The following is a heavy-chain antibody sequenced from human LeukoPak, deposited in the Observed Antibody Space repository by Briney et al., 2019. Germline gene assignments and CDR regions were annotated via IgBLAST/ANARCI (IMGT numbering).Heavy chain of an antibody. CDR1: GGSFSGYY. Sequence: SETLSLTCAVYGGSFSGYYWSWIRQPPGKGPEWIGEINHSGSTNYNPSLKSRVTISVDTSKNQFSLKLNSVTAADTAVYYCARRRCSSTSCRGWYFDLWGRGTLVTVSS. J-gene: IGHJ2*01. V-gene: IGHV4-34*01. CDR3: ARRRCSSTSCRGWYFDL. CDR2: INHSGST. D-gene: IGHD2-2*01.